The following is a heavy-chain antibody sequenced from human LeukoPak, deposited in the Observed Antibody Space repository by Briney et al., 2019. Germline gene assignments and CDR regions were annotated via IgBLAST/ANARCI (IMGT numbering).Heavy chain of an antibody. V-gene: IGHV3-7*01. D-gene: IGHD3-3*01. CDR1: GFTFSTSG. CDR3: ATDRGWRTSGYYLYYFEY. Sequence: GGSLRLSCVASGFTFSTSGMHWVRQAPGKGLEWVASIKHDGSEKYYVDSVRGRFTISRDNTMNSLYLQMSSLRAEDTAVYYCATDRGWRTSGYYLYYFEYWGQGTLVTYSS. J-gene: IGHJ4*02. CDR2: IKHDGSEK.